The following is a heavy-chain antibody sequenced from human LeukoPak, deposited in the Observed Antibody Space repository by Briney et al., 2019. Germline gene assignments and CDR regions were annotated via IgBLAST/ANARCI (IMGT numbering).Heavy chain of an antibody. D-gene: IGHD6-19*01. CDR3: ARAVAGKKYFQH. Sequence: PSETLSLTCAVYGGSFSGYYWSWIRQPPGKGLEWIGEINHSGSTNYNPSLTSGVTISVDTSKNQFSLKLSSVTAADTAVYYCARAVAGKKYFQHWGQGTLVTVSS. V-gene: IGHV4-34*01. CDR1: GGSFSGYY. J-gene: IGHJ1*01. CDR2: INHSGST.